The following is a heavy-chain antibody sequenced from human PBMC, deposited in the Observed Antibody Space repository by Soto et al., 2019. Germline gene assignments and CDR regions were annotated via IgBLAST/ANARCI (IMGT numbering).Heavy chain of an antibody. J-gene: IGHJ4*02. D-gene: IGHD3-10*01. Sequence: QVQLQESGPGLLKPSETLSLTCTVSGVPIRRYFSSWIRQPPRKGLEWVGFAYHIADTKYSPSLRKRATIAPDPAQKQFSLRLSSVTAADTALYYCAGTKKRGVTVDYWGQGVLVTVSS. CDR2: AYHIADT. CDR1: GVPIRRYF. CDR3: AGTKKRGVTVDY. V-gene: IGHV4-59*01.